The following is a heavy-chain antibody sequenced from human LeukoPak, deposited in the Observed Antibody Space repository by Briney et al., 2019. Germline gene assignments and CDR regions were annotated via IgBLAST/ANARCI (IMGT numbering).Heavy chain of an antibody. D-gene: IGHD6-6*01. V-gene: IGHV1-2*02. CDR3: ARGGSTWIAARLYALDV. CDR1: GYTFTGYY. CDR2: INPNSGGT. J-gene: IGHJ3*01. Sequence: ASVKVSCKASGYTFTGYYMHWVRQAPGQGLEWMGWINPNSGGTNYAQNFQGRVTLTRDTSINTAYIDLSRLRSDDTAVYYCARGGSTWIAARLYALDVWGQGTWVTVSS.